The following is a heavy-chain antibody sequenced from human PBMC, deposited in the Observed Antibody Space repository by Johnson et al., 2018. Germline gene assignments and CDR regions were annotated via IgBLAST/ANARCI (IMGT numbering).Heavy chain of an antibody. CDR3: ARDRQPTMVRGVMGWFDP. CDR2: IWYDGSNK. V-gene: IGHV3-33*01. CDR1: GFTFSSYG. J-gene: IGHJ5*02. Sequence: QVQLVESGGGVVQPGRSLRLSCAASGFTFSSYGMHWVRQAPGKGLEWVAVIWYDGSNKYYADSVKGRFTISRDNSKNTLYLQMNSLRAEATAVYYCARDRQPTMVRGVMGWFDPWGQGTLVTVSS. D-gene: IGHD3-10*01.